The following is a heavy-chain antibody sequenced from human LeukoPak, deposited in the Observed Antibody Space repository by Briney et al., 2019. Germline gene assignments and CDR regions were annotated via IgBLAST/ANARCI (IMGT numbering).Heavy chain of an antibody. Sequence: ASVKVSCKTSGHTFTSYDINWVRQATGQGLEWMGWMNPNSGNTGYAQKFQGRVTMTRNTSISTAYMELSSLRSEDTAVYYCARAYRSLYYYYYYMDVWGKGTTVTISS. CDR3: ARAYRSLYYYYYYMDV. V-gene: IGHV1-8*01. J-gene: IGHJ6*03. CDR2: MNPNSGNT. CDR1: GHTFTSYD. D-gene: IGHD6-19*01.